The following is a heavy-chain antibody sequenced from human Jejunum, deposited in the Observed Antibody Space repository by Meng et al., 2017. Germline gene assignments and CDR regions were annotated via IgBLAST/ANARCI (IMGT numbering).Heavy chain of an antibody. CDR2: LHGDGSGP. V-gene: IGHV3-74*01. D-gene: IGHD3-10*01. J-gene: IGHJ4*02. Sequence: VQWVVSGGGLVQPGGSLRLSFSASGFIFNNYQMHGLRQAPGEGLVWVSRLHGDGSGPIYADSVKGRFTISRDNAKNTLDLQMNSLRLDDTAVYYCVRDNYGPDYWGQGTLVTVSS. CDR3: VRDNYGPDY. CDR1: GFIFNNYQ.